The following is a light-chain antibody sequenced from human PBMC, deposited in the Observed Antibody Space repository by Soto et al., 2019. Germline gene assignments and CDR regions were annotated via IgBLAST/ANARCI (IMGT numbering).Light chain of an antibody. J-gene: IGLJ2*01. CDR1: SSNIGSHY. CDR2: RNN. CDR3: AVWDDSLSGREV. V-gene: IGLV1-47*01. Sequence: QLVLTQPPSASGTPGQRVTISCSGSSSNIGSHYVYWYQQLPGTAPKLLIYRNNQRPSGVPDRFSGSKSGTSASLAISGLRSEDEADYYCAVWDDSLSGREVFGGGTKLTVL.